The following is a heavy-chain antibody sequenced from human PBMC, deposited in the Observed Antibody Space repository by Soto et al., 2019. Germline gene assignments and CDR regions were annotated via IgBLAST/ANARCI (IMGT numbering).Heavy chain of an antibody. Sequence: QVQLQESGPGLVKPSETLSLTCTVSSGSMSTYYWGWIRQAPRKELEWIGHIYSSGSTSYNPSLKNRVTISVDTSRNQFSLNLSSVTAADTAVYYCTRAPSNLLGDYYYGLDVWGQGTTVTVSS. CDR2: IYSSGST. CDR1: SGSMSTYY. V-gene: IGHV4-59*01. D-gene: IGHD2-15*01. J-gene: IGHJ6*02. CDR3: TRAPSNLLGDYYYGLDV.